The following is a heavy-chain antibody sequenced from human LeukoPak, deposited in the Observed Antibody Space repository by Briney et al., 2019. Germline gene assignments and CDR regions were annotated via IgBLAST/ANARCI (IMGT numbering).Heavy chain of an antibody. D-gene: IGHD2-2*02. CDR3: ARWVDWGYCSSTSCYNGIDY. V-gene: IGHV1-18*01. J-gene: IGHJ4*02. CDR2: ISAYNGNT. Sequence: GASVEVSCKASGYTFTSYGISWVRQAPGQGLEWMGWISAYNGNTNYAQKLQGRVTMTRDTSISTAYMELSRLRSDDTAVYYCARWVDWGYCSSTSCYNGIDYWGQGTLVTVSS. CDR1: GYTFTSYG.